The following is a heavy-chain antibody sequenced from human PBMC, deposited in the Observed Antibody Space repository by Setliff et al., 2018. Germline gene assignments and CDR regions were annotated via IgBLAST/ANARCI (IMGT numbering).Heavy chain of an antibody. CDR3: VRDWASGDDH. J-gene: IGHJ4*02. CDR2: VSDDGSSA. Sequence: GGSLRLSCAASGFTFSSYWMHWVRQDPGKGLVWVSRVSDDGSSAMYADSVKGRFTISRDNAKNSLFLQMNILEVEDTAVYYCVRDWASGDDHWGRGTLVTVSS. V-gene: IGHV3-74*03. CDR1: GFTFSSYW. D-gene: IGHD3-10*01.